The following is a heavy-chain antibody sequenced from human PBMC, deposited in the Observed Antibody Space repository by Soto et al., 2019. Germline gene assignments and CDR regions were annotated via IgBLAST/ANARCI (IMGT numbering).Heavy chain of an antibody. CDR1: GYTFTSYG. CDR3: ARDGLEMTTVTTGAFDI. V-gene: IGHV1-18*01. D-gene: IGHD4-17*01. Sequence: ASVKVSCKASGYTFTSYGISWVRQAPGQGLEWMGWISAYNGNTNYAQKLQGRVTMTTDTSTSTAYMELRSLRSDDTAVYYCARDGLEMTTVTTGAFDIWGQGTMVTVS. J-gene: IGHJ3*02. CDR2: ISAYNGNT.